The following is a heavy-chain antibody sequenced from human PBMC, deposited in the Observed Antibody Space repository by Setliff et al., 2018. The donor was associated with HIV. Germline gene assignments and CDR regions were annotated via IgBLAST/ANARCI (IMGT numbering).Heavy chain of an antibody. CDR2: ISTSGSTI. CDR1: GFTFSIYN. J-gene: IGHJ4*02. Sequence: GGSLRLPCDASGFTFSIYNMNWVRQAPGKGLEWVSYISTSGSTIYYADSVKGRFTISRDNGKKSLYLQMDSLRDEDTAVYYCAREKFENGDYEFVSTFDSWGQGTLVTVSS. D-gene: IGHD4-17*01. V-gene: IGHV3-48*02. CDR3: AREKFENGDYEFVSTFDS.